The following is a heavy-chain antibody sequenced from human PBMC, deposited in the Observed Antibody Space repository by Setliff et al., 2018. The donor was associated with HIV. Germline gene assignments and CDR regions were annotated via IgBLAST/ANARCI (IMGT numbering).Heavy chain of an antibody. CDR3: AKDRTGTGTTLHV. V-gene: IGHV1-2*06. CDR1: GYTFTDYY. D-gene: IGHD1-7*01. Sequence: ASVKVSCKASGYTFTDYYIHWVRQAPGQGLEWMGRINPKSGGTSYVRKFQGRVTMTRDTSINTAYLELSRLRSDDTAVYYCAKDRTGTGTTLHVWGKGTTVTVSA. CDR2: INPKSGGT. J-gene: IGHJ6*04.